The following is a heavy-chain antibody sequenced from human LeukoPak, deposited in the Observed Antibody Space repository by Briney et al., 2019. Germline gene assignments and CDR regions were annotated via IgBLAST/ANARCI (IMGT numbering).Heavy chain of an antibody. CDR3: ARERRYYYGSGSYYKSGFDY. V-gene: IGHV4-34*01. J-gene: IGHJ4*02. CDR1: GGSFSGYY. CDR2: INHSGST. D-gene: IGHD3-10*01. Sequence: PSETLSLTCAVYGGSFSGYYWSWIRQPPGKGLEWIGEINHSGSTNYNPSLKSRVTISVDTSKNQFSLKLSSVTAADTAVYYCARERRYYYGSGSYYKSGFDYWGQGTLVTVSS.